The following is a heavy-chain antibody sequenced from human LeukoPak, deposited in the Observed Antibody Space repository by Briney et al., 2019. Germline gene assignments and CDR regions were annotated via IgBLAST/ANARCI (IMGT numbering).Heavy chain of an antibody. V-gene: IGHV1-46*01. CDR1: GYTFTHYY. Sequence: ASVKVSCKASGYTFTHYYMHWVRQAPGQGREWMGIINPIGGSTSYAQKFQGRVTMTRDTSTSTVYMELSSLRSEDTAVYYCARGGNNIAARYYYYGMDVWGQGTTVTVSS. J-gene: IGHJ6*02. CDR3: ARGGNNIAARYYYYGMDV. D-gene: IGHD6-6*01. CDR2: INPIGGST.